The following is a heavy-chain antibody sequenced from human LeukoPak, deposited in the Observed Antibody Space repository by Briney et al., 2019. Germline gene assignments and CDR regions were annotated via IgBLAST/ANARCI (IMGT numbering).Heavy chain of an antibody. J-gene: IGHJ6*02. CDR1: GFTFSSYA. D-gene: IGHD3/OR15-3a*01. V-gene: IGHV3-30-3*01. CDR3: AREWALMFLFSGRARGMDV. Sequence: LRLSCAASGFTFSSYAMHWVRQAPGKGLEWVAVISYDGSNKYYADSVKGRFTISRDNSKNTLYLQMNSLRAEDTAVYYCAREWALMFLFSGRARGMDVWGQGTTVTVSS. CDR2: ISYDGSNK.